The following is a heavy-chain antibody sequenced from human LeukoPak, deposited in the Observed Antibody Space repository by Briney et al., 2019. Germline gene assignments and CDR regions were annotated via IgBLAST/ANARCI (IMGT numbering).Heavy chain of an antibody. CDR1: GGSISSSSYY. J-gene: IGHJ4*02. CDR3: ARELGYYGGTPIY. CDR2: IYYSGST. V-gene: IGHV4-39*07. Sequence: PSETLSLTCTVSGGSISSSSYYWGWIRPPPGKGLEWIGSIYYSGSTYYNPSLKSRVTISVDTSKNQFSLKLSSVTAADTAVYYCARELGYYGGTPIYWGQGTLVTVSS. D-gene: IGHD4-23*01.